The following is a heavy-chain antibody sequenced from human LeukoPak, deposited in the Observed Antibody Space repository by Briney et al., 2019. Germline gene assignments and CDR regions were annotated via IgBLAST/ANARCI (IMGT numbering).Heavy chain of an antibody. CDR1: GFTFSSYS. V-gene: IGHV3-21*01. J-gene: IGHJ4*02. Sequence: PGGSLRLSCAASGFTFSSYSMNWVRQAPGKGLEWVSSISSSSSYIYYADSVKGRFTISRDNAKNSLYLQMNSLRGEDTAVYYCARDAYCTNGVCYSDYFDYWGQGTLVTVSS. D-gene: IGHD2-8*01. CDR3: ARDAYCTNGVCYSDYFDY. CDR2: ISSSSSYI.